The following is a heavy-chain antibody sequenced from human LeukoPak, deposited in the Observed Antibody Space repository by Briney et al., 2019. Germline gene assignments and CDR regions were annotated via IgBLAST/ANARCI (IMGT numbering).Heavy chain of an antibody. D-gene: IGHD5-24*01. J-gene: IGHJ4*02. Sequence: GASVKVSCKASGYTFTGYYMHWVRQAPGQGLEWMGWINPNSGGTNYAQKFQGRVTMTRDTSISTAYMELSRLRSDDTAVYYCARARGWLQSPFDYWGQGTLVTVSS. CDR3: ARARGWLQSPFDY. CDR2: INPNSGGT. V-gene: IGHV1-2*02. CDR1: GYTFTGYY.